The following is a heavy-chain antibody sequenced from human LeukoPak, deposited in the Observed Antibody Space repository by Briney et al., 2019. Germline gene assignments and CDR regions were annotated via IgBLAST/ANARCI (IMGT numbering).Heavy chain of an antibody. D-gene: IGHD6-13*01. J-gene: IGHJ3*02. CDR2: IWYGGSNK. CDR3: AKDQAAAFSAFDI. Sequence: GRSLRLSCAASGFTFSSYGMHWVRQAPGKGLEWVAVIWYGGSNKYYADSVKGRFTISRDNSKNTLYLQMNSLRAEDTAVYYCAKDQAAAFSAFDIWGQGTMVTVSS. V-gene: IGHV3-30*18. CDR1: GFTFSSYG.